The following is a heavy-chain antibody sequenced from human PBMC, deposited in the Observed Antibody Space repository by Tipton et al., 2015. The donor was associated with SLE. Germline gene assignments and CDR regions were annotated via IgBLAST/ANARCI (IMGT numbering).Heavy chain of an antibody. CDR3: TRVPNDYGDYPVAFDI. D-gene: IGHD4-17*01. CDR1: GFTFGDYA. CDR2: IRSKAYGGTT. Sequence: RSLRLSCTASGFTFGDYAMSWVRQAPGKGLEWVGFIRSKAYGGTTEYAASVKGRFTISRDDSKSIAYLQMNSLKTEDTAVYYCTRVPNDYGDYPVAFDIWGQGTMVTVSS. V-gene: IGHV3-49*04. J-gene: IGHJ3*02.